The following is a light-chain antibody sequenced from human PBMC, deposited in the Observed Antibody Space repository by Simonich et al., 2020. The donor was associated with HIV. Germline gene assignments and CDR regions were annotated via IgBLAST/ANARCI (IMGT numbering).Light chain of an antibody. CDR1: QGISSW. CDR2: DAS. J-gene: IGKJ4*01. CDR3: QQYNGYSLT. Sequence: DIQMTQSPSSVSASVGDRVTISCRAGQGISSWLAWYQQKPGKAPKLLIYDASSLQSGVPSRFSGSGSGTNFTLTISSLHPEDFATYYCQQYNGYSLTFGGGTKVEIK. V-gene: IGKV1D-16*01.